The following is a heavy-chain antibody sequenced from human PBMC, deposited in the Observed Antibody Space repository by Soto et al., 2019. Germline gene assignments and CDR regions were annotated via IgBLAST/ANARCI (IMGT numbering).Heavy chain of an antibody. V-gene: IGHV1-58*01. D-gene: IGHD3-22*01. Sequence: SVKVSCKASGFTFTSSAVQWVRQARGQRLEWIGWIVVGSGNTNYAQKFQERVTIARDMSTSTAYMELSSLRSEDTAVYYCAADLFLGRGSREGREGYYAHYWGQGTLVTVSS. J-gene: IGHJ4*02. CDR1: GFTFTSSA. CDR3: AADLFLGRGSREGREGYYAHY. CDR2: IVVGSGNT.